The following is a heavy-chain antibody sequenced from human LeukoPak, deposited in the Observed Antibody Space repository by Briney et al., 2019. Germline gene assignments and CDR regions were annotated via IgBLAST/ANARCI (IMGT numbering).Heavy chain of an antibody. CDR1: GFTFSSYS. D-gene: IGHD3-22*01. V-gene: IGHV3-21*01. CDR2: ISSSSSYI. Sequence: PGGSLRLSCAASGFTFSSYSMNWVRQAPGKGLEWVSSISSSSSYIYYADSVKGRFTISRDNAKNSLYLQMNSLRAEDTAVYYCARDRSGYYLAPIDYWGQGTLVTVSS. CDR3: ARDRSGYYLAPIDY. J-gene: IGHJ4*02.